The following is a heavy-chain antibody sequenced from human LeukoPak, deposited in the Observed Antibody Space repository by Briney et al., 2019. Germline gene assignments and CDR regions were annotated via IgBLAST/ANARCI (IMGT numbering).Heavy chain of an antibody. D-gene: IGHD4-17*01. CDR2: INSDGINT. CDR1: GFTFSNYW. J-gene: IGHJ6*03. V-gene: IGHV3-74*01. Sequence: GGSLRLSCAASGFTFSNYWMHWVRQAPGKGLVWVSRINSDGINTSYADSVKGRFTISRDNAKNTLNLQMNSLRAEDTAVYYCARVGTTETHYYYYYYMDVWGKGTTVTVSS. CDR3: ARVGTTETHYYYYYYMDV.